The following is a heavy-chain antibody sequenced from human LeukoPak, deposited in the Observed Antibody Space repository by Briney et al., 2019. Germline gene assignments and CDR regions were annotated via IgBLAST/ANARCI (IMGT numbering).Heavy chain of an antibody. CDR1: GFTFNNHW. Sequence: GGSLRLSCAASGFTFNNHWMSWVRQAPGKGLEWVANIRHDGSDKKYVDSVKGRFTISRDNAENLLFLQMNSLRAEDTAVYYCARRITIAAAGWGYGMGVWGQGTTVTVSS. D-gene: IGHD6-13*01. CDR3: ARRITIAAAGWGYGMGV. CDR2: IRHDGSDK. J-gene: IGHJ6*02. V-gene: IGHV3-7*03.